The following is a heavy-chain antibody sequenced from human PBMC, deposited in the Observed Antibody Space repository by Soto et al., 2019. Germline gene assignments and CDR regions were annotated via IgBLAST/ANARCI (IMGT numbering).Heavy chain of an antibody. J-gene: IGHJ3*02. CDR2: IKHSGSS. Sequence: LSLTCAVYAGSFSHYYWNWIRQSPGKGLEWIGKIKHSGSSNYNPPLRSRVSISVDMSKNQFSLRLTSVTAADTAVYYCARGGSSDWQVALDIWGQGTMVTVSS. CDR1: AGSFSHYY. V-gene: IGHV4-34*01. CDR3: ARGGSSDWQVALDI. D-gene: IGHD6-19*01.